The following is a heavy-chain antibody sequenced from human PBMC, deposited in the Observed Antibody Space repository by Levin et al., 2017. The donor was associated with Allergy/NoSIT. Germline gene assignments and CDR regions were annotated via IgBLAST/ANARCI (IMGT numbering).Heavy chain of an antibody. CDR3: ARGPPPREQNALPPSPYGMDV. CDR1: TGSIIGYF. J-gene: IGHJ6*02. Sequence: SETLSLTCTVSTGSIIGYFWSWIRQSPGKGLEWLGCFSLSGNTNYNPSLKSRLTISVDTSRNRFFLNLNSVTAADTAVYYCARGPPPREQNALPPSPYGMDVWGQGATVTVSS. D-gene: IGHD1/OR15-1a*01. CDR2: FSLSGNT. V-gene: IGHV4-59*01.